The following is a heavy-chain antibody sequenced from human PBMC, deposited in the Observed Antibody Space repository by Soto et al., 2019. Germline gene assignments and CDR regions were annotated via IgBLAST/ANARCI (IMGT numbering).Heavy chain of an antibody. Sequence: SGPTLVNPTQTLTLTCTCSAFSVTTNGVGVGWIRQPPGKALEWLALIYWDDEKYYNPSLKSRLTITTDTSKNQVVLTMTNVDPVDTATYYCAHRRGNYPFDYWGQGTLVTVSS. CDR1: AFSVTTNGVG. V-gene: IGHV2-5*02. J-gene: IGHJ4*02. CDR3: AHRRGNYPFDY. D-gene: IGHD1-26*01. CDR2: IYWDDEK.